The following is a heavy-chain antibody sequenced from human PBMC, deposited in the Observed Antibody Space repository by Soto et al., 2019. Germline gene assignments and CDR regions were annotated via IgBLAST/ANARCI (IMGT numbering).Heavy chain of an antibody. CDR3: AKDIGGSWYRGAFDY. V-gene: IGHV3-9*01. J-gene: IGHJ4*02. CDR2: INWNSGVI. Sequence: QPGGSLRLSCAASRFTFDDYAMHWVRQAPGKGLEWVSAINWNSGVIGYADSVKGRFTISRDNAKNFLYLQMDSLRAEDTAFYYCAKDIGGSWYRGAFDYWGQGTLVTVSS. D-gene: IGHD6-13*01. CDR1: RFTFDDYA.